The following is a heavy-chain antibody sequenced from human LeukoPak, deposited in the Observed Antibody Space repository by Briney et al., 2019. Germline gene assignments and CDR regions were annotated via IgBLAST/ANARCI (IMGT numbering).Heavy chain of an antibody. CDR2: INPNNGDT. CDR3: ARDSYYYGSGWFDP. J-gene: IGHJ5*02. CDR1: GYTFNGHY. D-gene: IGHD3-10*01. V-gene: IGHV1-2*02. Sequence: ASVKVSCKSSGYTFNGHYMHWVRQAPGQGLEWMGWINPNNGDTNYAQNFQGRVTMTRDTSISTFYMELSRLISDDTAVYYCARDSYYYGSGWFDPWGQGTLVTVSS.